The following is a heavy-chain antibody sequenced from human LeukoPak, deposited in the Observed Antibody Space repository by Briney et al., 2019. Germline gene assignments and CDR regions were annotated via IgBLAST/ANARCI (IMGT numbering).Heavy chain of an antibody. CDR3: AKSGSGNYFDF. D-gene: IGHD1-26*01. V-gene: IGHV3-23*01. J-gene: IGHJ4*02. CDR2: IRGSGGST. CDR1: GFTFSSYA. Sequence: PGGSLRLSCAASGFTFSSYAMSWVRQAPGKRLEWVSTIRGSGGSTYYAGSVKGRLTISRDNSKNTLYLQMNSLTAEDTAVYYCAKSGSGNYFDFWGQGTLVTVSS.